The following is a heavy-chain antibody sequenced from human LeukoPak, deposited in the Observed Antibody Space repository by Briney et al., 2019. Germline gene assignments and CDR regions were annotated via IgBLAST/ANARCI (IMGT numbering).Heavy chain of an antibody. J-gene: IGHJ4*02. V-gene: IGHV3-23*01. D-gene: IGHD6-6*01. CDR3: ANSYTSSSRTPFDC. Sequence: GGSLGLSCAASGFTFSNYAMTWVRQAPGKGLEWVSSISGTGGSTYYADSGKGRFTISRDNSKNTLYLQMNSLRAEDTAIYYCANSYTSSSRTPFDCWDQGTLVTVSS. CDR2: ISGTGGST. CDR1: GFTFSNYA.